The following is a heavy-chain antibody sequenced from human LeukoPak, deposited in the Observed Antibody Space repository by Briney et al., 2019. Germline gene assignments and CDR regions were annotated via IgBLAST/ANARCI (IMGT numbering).Heavy chain of an antibody. D-gene: IGHD1-1*01. CDR1: GYTFSGFY. V-gene: IGHV1-2*02. CDR2: MNPNSGGT. CDR3: ARDLRYGTFDY. J-gene: IGHJ4*02. Sequence: GASVKVSCKASGYTFSGFYMHWVRQAPGQGLEWMGWMNPNSGGTNYAQKFQGRVTMTRDTSISTAYMELSRLRSDDTAVYYCARDLRYGTFDYWGQGTLVTVSS.